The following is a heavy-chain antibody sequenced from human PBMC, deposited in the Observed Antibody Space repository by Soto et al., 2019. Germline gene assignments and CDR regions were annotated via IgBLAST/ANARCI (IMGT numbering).Heavy chain of an antibody. V-gene: IGHV3-30-3*01. CDR3: ARDGSNMVRDTWFDP. CDR2: ISYDGSNK. CDR1: GFTFSSYA. D-gene: IGHD3-10*01. Sequence: PGGSLRLSCAASGFTFSSYAMHWVRQAPGKGLEWVAVISYDGSNKYYADSVKGRFTISRDNSKNTLYLQMNSLRAEDTAVYYCARDGSNMVRDTWFDPWGQGTLVTVSS. J-gene: IGHJ5*02.